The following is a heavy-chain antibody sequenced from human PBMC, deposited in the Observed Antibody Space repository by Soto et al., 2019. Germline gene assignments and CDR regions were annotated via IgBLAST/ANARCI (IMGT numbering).Heavy chain of an antibody. CDR2: ISSTSSNI. Sequence: EVLLVESGGGLVKPGGSLGLSGVALGFSFSTSFMHWVRQPPGKGLKWIETISSTSSNIYYAGSVKGRFSISRDNPKNSLFLQMNSLRADDMAVYYCARGIASTSLVTFDVWGQGTMVTVS. J-gene: IGHJ3*01. V-gene: IGHV3-21*02. CDR3: ARGIASTSLVTFDV. CDR1: GFSFSTSF. D-gene: IGHD1-1*01.